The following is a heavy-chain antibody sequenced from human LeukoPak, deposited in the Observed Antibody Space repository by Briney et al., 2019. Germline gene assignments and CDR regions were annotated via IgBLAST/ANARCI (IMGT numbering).Heavy chain of an antibody. Sequence: GGALRLSCAASGFTFDDYAMHCVRQAPGKGLEWVSLITWDGDNTYYADSVKSRFTISRDNSKNSLYLQMNSLRAEDTAFYYCAKSHSSSWSELGSWGQGTLVTVSS. CDR1: GFTFDDYA. J-gene: IGHJ5*02. V-gene: IGHV3-43D*03. D-gene: IGHD6-13*01. CDR3: AKSHSSSWSELGS. CDR2: ITWDGDNT.